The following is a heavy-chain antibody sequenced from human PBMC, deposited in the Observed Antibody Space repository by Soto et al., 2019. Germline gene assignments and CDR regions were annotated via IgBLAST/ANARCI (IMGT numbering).Heavy chain of an antibody. J-gene: IGHJ4*02. CDR3: ARRENCITTSCYYYFDY. CDR2: IYYTGIA. Sequence: SETLSLTCTVSSGSISSTTYYWGWVRQPPGKGLEWIGSIYYTGIAYYNPSLKSRVTISIDTSKDQFSLKLSSVTAADTAVYYCARRENCITTSCYYYFDYWGQGTLVTVSS. D-gene: IGHD2-2*01. V-gene: IGHV4-39*01. CDR1: SGSISSTTYY.